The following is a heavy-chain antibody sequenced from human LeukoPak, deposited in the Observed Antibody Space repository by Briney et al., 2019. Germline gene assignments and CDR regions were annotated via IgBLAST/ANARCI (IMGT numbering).Heavy chain of an antibody. V-gene: IGHV4-39*02. J-gene: IGHJ4*02. CDR2: IYYHGNT. CDR1: GGSISTSNYY. Sequence: KPSETLSLTCTVSGGSISTSNYYWAWIRQPPGKGLQWIGSIYYHGNTYYNPSLKSRVTMSVDTSKSQFSLRLTSVTAADTALYYCARDTIPPRNATEQKTGTYYWGQGTLVTVSS. D-gene: IGHD7-27*01. CDR3: ARDTIPPRNATEQKTGTYY.